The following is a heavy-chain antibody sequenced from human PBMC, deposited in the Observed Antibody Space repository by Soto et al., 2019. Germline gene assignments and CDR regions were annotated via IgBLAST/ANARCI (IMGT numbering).Heavy chain of an antibody. CDR2: IIPIFGTA. Sequence: SVKVSCKASGGTFSSDAISWVRQAPGQGLEWMGGIIPIFGTANYAQKFQGRVTITADESTSTAYMELSSLRSEDTAVYYCARDYYPDCSSTSCYAGFDYWGQGTLVTVS. D-gene: IGHD2-2*01. V-gene: IGHV1-69*13. CDR1: GGTFSSDA. J-gene: IGHJ4*02. CDR3: ARDYYPDCSSTSCYAGFDY.